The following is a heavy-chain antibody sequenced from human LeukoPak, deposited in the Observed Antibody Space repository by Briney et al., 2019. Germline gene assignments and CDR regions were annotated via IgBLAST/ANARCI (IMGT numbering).Heavy chain of an antibody. CDR3: ARDRGGYYDSSGYSDY. CDR1: GYTFTSYY. Sequence: GASVKVSCKASGYTFTSYYMHWVRQAPGQGLEWMGIINPSGGSTSYAQNFQGRVTMTRDTSTSTVYMELNSLRSEDTAVYYCARDRGGYYDSSGYSDYWGQGTLVTVSS. V-gene: IGHV1-46*01. J-gene: IGHJ4*02. CDR2: INPSGGST. D-gene: IGHD3-22*01.